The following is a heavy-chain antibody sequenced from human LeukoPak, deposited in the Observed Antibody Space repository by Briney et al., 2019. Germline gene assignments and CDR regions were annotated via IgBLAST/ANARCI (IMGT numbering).Heavy chain of an antibody. V-gene: IGHV3-23*01. CDR3: AKDRWGRGSYNDY. CDR1: AFIFSSNA. D-gene: IGHD1-26*01. J-gene: IGHJ4*02. CDR2: ISGSDGNT. Sequence: GGSMRLSCAASAFIFSSNAMSWVRQAPGKGLEWVSTISGSDGNTYYAGSVKGRFTISRDTPKNTPYLQMNSLKAEDTALYYCAKDRWGRGSYNDYWGQGTLVTV.